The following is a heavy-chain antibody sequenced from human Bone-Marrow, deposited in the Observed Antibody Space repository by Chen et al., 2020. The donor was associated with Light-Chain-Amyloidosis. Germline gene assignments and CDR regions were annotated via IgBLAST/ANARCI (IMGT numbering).Heavy chain of an antibody. Sequence: DVHEEEGGGGEGKGGGEGRRSCVASGEKVSDHWMHWVRQAPVEALVWVSYINSDGRSTTYADSVKGRFTISRDNAKITLYFPLLFLLSDDTAFYYCARDGASTTDLDYWGQGSLVTVSS. CDR1: GEKVSDHW. J-gene: IGHJ4*02. CDR3: ARDGASTTDLDY. D-gene: IGHD1-1*01. CDR2: INSDGRST. V-gene: IGHV3-74*01.